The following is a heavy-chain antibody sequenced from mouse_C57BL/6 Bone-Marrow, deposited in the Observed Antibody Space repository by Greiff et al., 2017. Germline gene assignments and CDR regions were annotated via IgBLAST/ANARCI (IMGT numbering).Heavy chain of an antibody. CDR2: IYPRDGST. J-gene: IGHJ3*01. CDR3: ARSRDGSSYAGFAY. D-gene: IGHD1-1*01. V-gene: IGHV1-85*01. Sequence: QVQLQQSGPELVKPGASVKLSCKASGYTFTSYDINWVKQRPGQGLEWIGWIYPRDGSTKYNEKFKGKATLTVDTSSSTAYMELHGLTSEDSAVYFWARSRDGSSYAGFAYWGQGTLVTVSA. CDR1: GYTFTSYD.